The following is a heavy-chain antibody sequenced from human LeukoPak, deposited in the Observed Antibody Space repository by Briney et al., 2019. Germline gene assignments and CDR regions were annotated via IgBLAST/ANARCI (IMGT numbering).Heavy chain of an antibody. Sequence: GGSLRLSCAGSGFTFSTCAMGWVRQASGKGLEWVSVISDSGDITYYADSVKGRFTISRDNSKNTLFLQMSSLRAEDTAVYYCAKDARRTSGWYFFDYWGQGTLVTVSS. J-gene: IGHJ4*02. CDR2: ISDSGDIT. CDR3: AKDARRTSGWYFFDY. V-gene: IGHV3-23*01. D-gene: IGHD6-19*01. CDR1: GFTFSTCA.